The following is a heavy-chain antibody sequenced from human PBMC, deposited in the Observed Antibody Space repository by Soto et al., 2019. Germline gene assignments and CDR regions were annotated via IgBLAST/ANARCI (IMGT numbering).Heavy chain of an antibody. Sequence: SETLSLTCAVSGGSIGGGGDSWSWIRQPPGKGLEWIGYIYHSGSTYYNPSLKSRVTISVDRSKNQFSLKLSSVTAADTAVYYCARGGSSSSSGRNFDYWGQGTLVTVSS. CDR2: IYHSGST. V-gene: IGHV4-30-2*01. J-gene: IGHJ4*02. CDR1: GGSIGGGGDS. CDR3: ARGGSSSSSGRNFDY. D-gene: IGHD6-6*01.